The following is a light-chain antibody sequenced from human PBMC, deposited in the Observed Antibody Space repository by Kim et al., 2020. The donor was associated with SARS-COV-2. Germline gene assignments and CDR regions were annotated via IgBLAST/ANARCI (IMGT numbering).Light chain of an antibody. Sequence: SSELTQDPALSVALGQTVRITCQGDSLRTYYASWYKQRPGQAPVLVMYGENNRPSGIPDRFSGSNSGSTASLTIVGTQAEDEGDYYCNSRDSSGDHLVFR. CDR2: GEN. V-gene: IGLV3-19*01. CDR3: NSRDSSGDHLV. CDR1: SLRTYY. J-gene: IGLJ3*02.